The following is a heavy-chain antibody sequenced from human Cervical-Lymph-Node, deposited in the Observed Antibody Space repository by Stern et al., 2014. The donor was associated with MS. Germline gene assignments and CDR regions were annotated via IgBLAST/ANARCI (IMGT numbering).Heavy chain of an antibody. J-gene: IGHJ4*02. Sequence: VHLVESGSELKKPGASVKVSCKASGYNFNNNAVTWVRQAPGQGLEWMGWINTETGNPTYAQGFTGRLVFSLDTSVSTAYLQITSLKAEDTAVYYCARVSNSGYYADNWGQGTLVTVSS. CDR3: ARVSNSGYYADN. V-gene: IGHV7-4-1*02. CDR2: INTETGNP. CDR1: GYNFNNNA. D-gene: IGHD3-22*01.